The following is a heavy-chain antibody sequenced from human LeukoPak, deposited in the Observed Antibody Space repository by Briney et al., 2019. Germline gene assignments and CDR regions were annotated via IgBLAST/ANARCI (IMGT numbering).Heavy chain of an antibody. J-gene: IGHJ4*02. Sequence: GGSLRLSCAASGFTFSSYRMHWVRQAPGKGLVCVSRINSDGSSTSYADSVKGRFTISGDNAKNTLYLHMHSLRAEDTAVYSCAGGWWYNYWGQATLVTVSS. CDR1: GFTFSSYR. V-gene: IGHV3-74*01. CDR3: AGGWWYNY. CDR2: INSDGSST. D-gene: IGHD2-15*01.